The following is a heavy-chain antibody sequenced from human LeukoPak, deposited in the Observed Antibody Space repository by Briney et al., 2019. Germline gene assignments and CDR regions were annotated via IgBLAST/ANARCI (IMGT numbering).Heavy chain of an antibody. CDR3: ARGGVLRYFDWFDAFDI. Sequence: GGSLRLSCAASGFTFSSYAMHWVRQAPGKGLEWVAFIRYDGSNKYYADSVKGRFTISRDNSKNTLYLQMNSLRAEDTAVYYCARGGVLRYFDWFDAFDIWGQGTMVTVSS. CDR2: IRYDGSNK. V-gene: IGHV3-30*14. D-gene: IGHD3-9*01. CDR1: GFTFSSYA. J-gene: IGHJ3*02.